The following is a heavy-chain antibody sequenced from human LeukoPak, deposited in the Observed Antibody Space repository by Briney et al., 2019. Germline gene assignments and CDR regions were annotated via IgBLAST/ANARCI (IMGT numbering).Heavy chain of an antibody. CDR1: GFTFSTYD. Sequence: PGGSLRLSCAASGFTFSTYDMHWVRQAPGKGLEWVAIISYDGSNKYYADSVKGRFTISRDNSKNTLYLQMNSPRAEDTALYYCAKDREGSGYYFDYWGQGTLVTVSS. CDR3: AKDREGSGYYFDY. J-gene: IGHJ4*02. CDR2: ISYDGSNK. D-gene: IGHD3-22*01. V-gene: IGHV3-30*18.